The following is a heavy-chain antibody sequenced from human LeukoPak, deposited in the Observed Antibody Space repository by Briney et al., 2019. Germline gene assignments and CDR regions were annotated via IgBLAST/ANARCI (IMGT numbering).Heavy chain of an antibody. J-gene: IGHJ4*02. CDR3: ARDAPYYYDSSGYYRYYFDY. D-gene: IGHD3-22*01. V-gene: IGHV3-13*01. CDR1: GFTFSSYA. CDR2: IGTAGDT. Sequence: GGSLRLSCAASGFTFSSYAMPWVRQATGRGLEWVSAIGTAGDTYYPGSVKGRFTISRENAKNSLYLQMNSLRAGDTAVYYCARDAPYYYDSSGYYRYYFDYWGQGTLVTVSS.